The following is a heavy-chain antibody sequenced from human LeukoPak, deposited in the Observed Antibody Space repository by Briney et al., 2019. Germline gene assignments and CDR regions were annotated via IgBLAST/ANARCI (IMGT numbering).Heavy chain of an antibody. D-gene: IGHD3-22*01. CDR3: ARGLWYYYDSSGYHFDY. CDR2: ISAYNGNT. Sequence: ASVKVSCKASGYTFTSYGISWVRQAPGQGLEWMGWISAYNGNTNYAQKPQGRVTMTTDTSTSTAYMELRSLRSDDTAVYYCARGLWYYYDSSGYHFDYWGQGTLVTVSS. CDR1: GYTFTSYG. J-gene: IGHJ4*02. V-gene: IGHV1-18*01.